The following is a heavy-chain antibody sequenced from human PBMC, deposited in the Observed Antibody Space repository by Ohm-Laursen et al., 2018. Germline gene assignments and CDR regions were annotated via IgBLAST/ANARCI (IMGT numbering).Heavy chain of an antibody. CDR3: ARLPYLDNWNDNLDY. CDR1: GFTFSSYA. CDR2: ISGSGGST. Sequence: SLRLSCAASGFTFSSYAMSWVRQAPGKGLEWVSAISGSGGSTYYADSVKGRFTISRDNSKNTLYLQMNSLRAEDTAVYYCARLPYLDNWNDNLDYWGQGTLVTVSS. V-gene: IGHV3-23*01. J-gene: IGHJ4*02. D-gene: IGHD1-1*01.